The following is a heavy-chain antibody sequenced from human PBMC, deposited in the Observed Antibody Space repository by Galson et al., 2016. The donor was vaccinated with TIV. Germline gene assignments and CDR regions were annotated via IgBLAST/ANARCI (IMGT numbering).Heavy chain of an antibody. D-gene: IGHD5-18*01. Sequence: SLRLSCAGFGFPFIHYSVNWVRQAPGKGLEWVASVSSSGRFLYYADSVKGRFTISKDNAKNSLNLQMNSLRVEDTAVYYCARVKGDGEYSYAAFEFWGQGTQVTVSS. CDR1: GFPFIHYS. V-gene: IGHV3-21*01. CDR2: VSSSGRFL. CDR3: ARVKGDGEYSYAAFEF. J-gene: IGHJ4*02.